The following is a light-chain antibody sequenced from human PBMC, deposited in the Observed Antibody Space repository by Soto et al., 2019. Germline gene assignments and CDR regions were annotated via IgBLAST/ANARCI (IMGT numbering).Light chain of an antibody. V-gene: IGKV1-39*01. CDR1: QSISSY. J-gene: IGKJ5*01. CDR2: AAS. Sequence: DIQMTQSPSSLSASVGDRVTITCRASQSISSYLNWYQQKPGKDPKLLLYAASSLQSGVPSRFSGGGSGTDFTLTISSLQPEDFATYYCQQSYSTPITCGQGTRLEIK. CDR3: QQSYSTPIT.